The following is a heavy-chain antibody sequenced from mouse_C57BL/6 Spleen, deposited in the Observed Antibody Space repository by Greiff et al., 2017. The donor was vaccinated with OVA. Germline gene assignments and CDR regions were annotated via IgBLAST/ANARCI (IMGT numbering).Heavy chain of an antibody. V-gene: IGHV1-50*01. CDR1: GYTFTSYW. CDR2: IDPSDSYT. Sequence: QVQLQQPGAELVKPGASVKLSCKASGYTFTSYWMQWVKQRPGQGLEWIGEIDPSDSYTNYNQKFKGKATLTVDTSSSTAYMQLSSLTSEDSAVYYCARRESIYDGYYGFAYWGKGTLVTVSA. D-gene: IGHD2-3*01. J-gene: IGHJ3*01. CDR3: ARRESIYDGYYGFAY.